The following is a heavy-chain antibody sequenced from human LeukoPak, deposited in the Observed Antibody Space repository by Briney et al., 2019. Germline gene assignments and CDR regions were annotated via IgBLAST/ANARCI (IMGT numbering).Heavy chain of an antibody. CDR1: GGSISSSNW. V-gene: IGHV4-4*02. J-gene: IGHJ4*02. Sequence: SETLSLTCAVSGGSISSSNWWSWVRQPPGKGLEWIGEIYHSGSTNYNPSLKSRATISVDKSKIQFSLKLSSVTAADTAVYYCAREDVAVAGTVYYWGQGTLVTVSS. D-gene: IGHD6-19*01. CDR2: IYHSGST. CDR3: AREDVAVAGTVYY.